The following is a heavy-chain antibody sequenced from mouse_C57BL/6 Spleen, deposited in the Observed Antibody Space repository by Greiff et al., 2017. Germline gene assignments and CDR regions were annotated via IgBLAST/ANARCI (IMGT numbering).Heavy chain of an antibody. CDR2: IYPGDGDT. Sequence: QVHVKQSGPELVKPGASVKISCKASGYAFSSSWMNWVKQRPGKGLEWIGRIYPGDGDTNYNGKFKGKATLTADKSSSTASMPLSSLTSEDSAVYFCAPSYYSNYEAWFAYWGQGTLVTVSA. J-gene: IGHJ3*01. CDR1: GYAFSSSW. CDR3: APSYYSNYEAWFAY. V-gene: IGHV1-82*01. D-gene: IGHD2-5*01.